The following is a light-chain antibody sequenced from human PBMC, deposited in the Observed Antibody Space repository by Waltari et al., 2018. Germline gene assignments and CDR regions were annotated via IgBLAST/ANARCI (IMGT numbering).Light chain of an antibody. Sequence: DIQMTXSPSSLSASVGDRITITCRASRSISNYLAWYQQKPGSVPKLLIFAATTLHAGVTSRFSGSGSGTHFTLTISSLQPEDVATYYCQKYNSPPALTFGGGTKVEI. CDR3: QKYNSPPALT. CDR1: RSISNY. J-gene: IGKJ4*01. CDR2: AAT. V-gene: IGKV1-27*01.